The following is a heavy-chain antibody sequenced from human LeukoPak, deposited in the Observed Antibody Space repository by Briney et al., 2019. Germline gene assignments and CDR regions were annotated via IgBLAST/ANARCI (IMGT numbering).Heavy chain of an antibody. V-gene: IGHV4-39*01. CDR3: ARGDYSDYVANWFVP. CDR1: GGSISSHNYY. D-gene: IGHD4-11*01. J-gene: IGHJ5*02. Sequence: SETLSRTCTVSGGSISSHNYYWGWIRQPPGKGLEWIGSIYSSGSAYYNPSLKSRVTISVDTSKNQFSLKLNSVTAADTAVYYCARGDYSDYVANWFVPWRQETLVTVSS. CDR2: IYSSGSA.